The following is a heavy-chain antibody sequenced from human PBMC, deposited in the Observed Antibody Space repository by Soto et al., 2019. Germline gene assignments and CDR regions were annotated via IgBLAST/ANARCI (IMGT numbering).Heavy chain of an antibody. CDR1: GGSISSGGYY. J-gene: IGHJ6*03. D-gene: IGHD3-10*01. CDR2: IYYSGST. CDR3: ARLSSPPGYYYYYMDV. V-gene: IGHV4-31*01. Sequence: QVQLQESGPGLVKPSQTLSLTCTVSGGSISSGGYYWSWIRQHPGKGLEWIGYIYYSGSTYYNPSLKSLVTIAVDTSKNQFSLKLSYVTAADTAVYYCARLSSPPGYYYYYMDVWGKVTTVTVSS.